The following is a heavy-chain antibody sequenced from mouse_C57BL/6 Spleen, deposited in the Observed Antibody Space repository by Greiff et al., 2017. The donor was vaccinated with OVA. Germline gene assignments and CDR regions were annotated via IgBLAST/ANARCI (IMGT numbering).Heavy chain of an antibody. CDR3: ARDRDGYYSFAY. CDR1: GYSITSGYY. D-gene: IGHD2-3*01. Sequence: EVHLVESGPGLVKPSQSLSLTCSVTGYSITSGYYWNWIRQFPGNKLEWMGYISYDGSNNYNPSLKNRISITRDTSKNQFFLKLNSVTTEDTATYYCARDRDGYYSFAYWGQGTLVTVSA. CDR2: ISYDGSN. V-gene: IGHV3-6*01. J-gene: IGHJ3*01.